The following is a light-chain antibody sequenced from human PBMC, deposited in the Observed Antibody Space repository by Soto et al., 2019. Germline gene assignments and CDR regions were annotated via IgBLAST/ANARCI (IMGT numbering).Light chain of an antibody. Sequence: DIRMTQSPSTLSASVGDRVTITCRASQSISSWLAWYQQKPGKAPKLLIYKASSLESGVPSRFSGSGSGTEFTLTISSLQPDDFATYYCQQYNSYSYTLGQGTRLEI. CDR2: KAS. J-gene: IGKJ5*01. V-gene: IGKV1-5*03. CDR3: QQYNSYSYT. CDR1: QSISSW.